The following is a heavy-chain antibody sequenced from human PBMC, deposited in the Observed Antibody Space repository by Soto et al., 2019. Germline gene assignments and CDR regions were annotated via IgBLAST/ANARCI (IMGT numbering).Heavy chain of an antibody. Sequence: SETLSLTCAVYGGSFSGYYWSWIRQRPGKGLEWSGEINHSGSTNYNPALKSRVTISVDTAKNQFSLKLSSVTAADTALYYCARGDIVVVPGAETTYYYYGMAFWGQRTTVTVSS. CDR2: INHSGST. V-gene: IGHV4-34*01. D-gene: IGHD2-2*01. CDR3: ARGDIVVVPGAETTYYYYGMAF. CDR1: GGSFSGYY. J-gene: IGHJ6*02.